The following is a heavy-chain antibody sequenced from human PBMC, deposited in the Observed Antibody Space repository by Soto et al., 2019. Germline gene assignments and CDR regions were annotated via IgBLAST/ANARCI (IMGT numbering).Heavy chain of an antibody. J-gene: IGHJ6*02. CDR2: IWYDGTNK. D-gene: IGHD2-15*01. Sequence: QVQLVESGGGVVQPGGSLRLSCAASGFTFSNYGMHWVRQAPGKGLESVAVIWYDGTNKYYADSVKGRFTISRDNSKNTMYLQVNSLRAEDTAVYYCARDYSRYYGMDVWGQGTTGTVSS. V-gene: IGHV3-33*01. CDR1: GFTFSNYG. CDR3: ARDYSRYYGMDV.